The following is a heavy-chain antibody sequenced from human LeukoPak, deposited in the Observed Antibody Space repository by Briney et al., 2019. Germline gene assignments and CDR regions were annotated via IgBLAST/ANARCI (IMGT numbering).Heavy chain of an antibody. CDR3: AFIAAAGGY. CDR1: GYTFSANG. V-gene: IGHV3-33*01. J-gene: IGHJ4*02. Sequence: GGSLRLSCVASGYTFSANGMHWVRQAPGKGLEWVGMISYDGSDEYYADSVKGRFTISRDDSENTLYLQINSLRVEDTAVYYCAFIAAAGGYWGQGTLVTVSS. CDR2: ISYDGSDE. D-gene: IGHD6-13*01.